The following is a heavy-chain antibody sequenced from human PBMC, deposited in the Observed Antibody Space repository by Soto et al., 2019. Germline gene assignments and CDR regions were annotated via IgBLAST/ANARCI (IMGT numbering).Heavy chain of an antibody. V-gene: IGHV3-23*01. CDR2: ISGSGGST. Sequence: GGSLRLSCAASGFTFSSYAMSWVRQAPGKELEWVSAISGSGGSTYYADSVKGRFTISRDNSKNTLYLQMNSLRAEDTAVYYCAKDSRRWEYYFDYWGQGTLVTVSS. CDR1: GFTFSSYA. D-gene: IGHD1-26*01. CDR3: AKDSRRWEYYFDY. J-gene: IGHJ4*02.